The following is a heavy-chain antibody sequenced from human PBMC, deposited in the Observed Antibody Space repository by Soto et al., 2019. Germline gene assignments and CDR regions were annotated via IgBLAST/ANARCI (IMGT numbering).Heavy chain of an antibody. CDR2: INHSGST. CDR1: GGSFSGYY. J-gene: IGHJ5*02. V-gene: IGHV4-34*01. Sequence: QVQLQQWGAGLLKPSETLSLTCAVYGGSFSGYYWSWIRQPPGKGLEGMGEINHSGSTNYTPSLKSRVTISVDTSKNPFSLKLSSVTAADTAVYYCARIVVAATSASKKNWFDPWGQGTLVTVSS. CDR3: ARIVVAATSASKKNWFDP. D-gene: IGHD2-15*01.